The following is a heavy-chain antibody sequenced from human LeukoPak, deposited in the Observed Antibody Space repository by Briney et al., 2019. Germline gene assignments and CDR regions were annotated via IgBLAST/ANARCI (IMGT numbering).Heavy chain of an antibody. J-gene: IGHJ4*02. CDR2: INHSGST. Sequence: SETLSLTCAVYGGSFSGYYWSWIRQPPGKGLEWIGEINHSGSTNYNPSLKSRVTISVDTSKNQFSLKLSSVTAADTAVYYCARDTSGWYSGDYWGQGTLVTVSS. V-gene: IGHV4-34*01. CDR3: ARDTSGWYSGDY. CDR1: GGSFSGYY. D-gene: IGHD6-19*01.